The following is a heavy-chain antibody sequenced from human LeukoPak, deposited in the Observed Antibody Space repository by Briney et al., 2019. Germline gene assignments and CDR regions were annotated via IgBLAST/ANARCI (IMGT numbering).Heavy chain of an antibody. CDR3: VRHDYDTSWGLDWFFDL. CDR2: IYYNGRT. Sequence: PSETLSLTCTVSGDSIRSYYWSWIRQSPRKGLEWIAYIYYNGRTDSNPSLKSRVTISLDMSKNQLSLKLNSVTAADTAVYYCVRHDYDTSWGLDWFFDLWGRGTLVIVSS. V-gene: IGHV4-59*08. J-gene: IGHJ2*01. D-gene: IGHD2-2*01. CDR1: GDSIRSYY.